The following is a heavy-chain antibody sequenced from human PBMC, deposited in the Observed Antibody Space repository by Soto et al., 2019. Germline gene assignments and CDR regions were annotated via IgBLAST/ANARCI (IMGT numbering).Heavy chain of an antibody. D-gene: IGHD1-1*01. CDR3: ARKRGSLNGVDV. Sequence: EVQLVESGGGLVQPGGSLRLYCAASGFTFRSYEMNWVRQAPGKGLEWVSYISSSGSTIYYADSVKGRFTIPRDNAKNSLNLQMSRLRAEDTAVYYWARKRGSLNGVDVWGQGTTVPVSS. V-gene: IGHV3-48*03. CDR2: ISSSGSTI. CDR1: GFTFRSYE. J-gene: IGHJ6*02.